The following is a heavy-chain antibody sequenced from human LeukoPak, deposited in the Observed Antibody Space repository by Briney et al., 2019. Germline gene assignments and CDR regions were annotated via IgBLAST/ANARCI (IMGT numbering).Heavy chain of an antibody. J-gene: IGHJ4*02. CDR3: ASPPDGCSSTSCYLDY. Sequence: ASVKVSCKASGYTFTSYYMHWVRQAPGQGLEWMGIINPSGGSTSYAQKFQGRVTMTRDTSTSTVYMELSSLRSEDTAVYYCASPPDGCSSTSCYLDYWGQGTLVTVSS. CDR1: GYTFTSYY. CDR2: INPSGGST. D-gene: IGHD2-2*01. V-gene: IGHV1-46*01.